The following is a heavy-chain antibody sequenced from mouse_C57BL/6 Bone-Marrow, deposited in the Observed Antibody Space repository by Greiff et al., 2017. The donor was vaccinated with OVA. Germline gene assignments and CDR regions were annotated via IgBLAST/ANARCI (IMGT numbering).Heavy chain of an antibody. J-gene: IGHJ2*01. CDR3: AREGTVVATDYFDY. D-gene: IGHD1-1*01. CDR2: IDPKRGGK. V-gene: IGHV1-72*01. Sequence: QVQLQQPGAELVKPGASVKLSCKASGYTFTSYWMHWVKQRPGRGLEWIGRIDPKRGGKKEKEKFKSKATLTVDKPSSTAYMQLSSLTSEDSAVYYCAREGTVVATDYFDYWGQGTTLTVSS. CDR1: GYTFTSYW.